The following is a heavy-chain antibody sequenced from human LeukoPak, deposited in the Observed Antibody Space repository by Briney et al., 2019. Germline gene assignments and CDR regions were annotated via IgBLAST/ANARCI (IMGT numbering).Heavy chain of an antibody. Sequence: SQTLSLTCAISGDSVSSNSAAWNWIRQSPSRGLEWLGRTYYRSKWYNDYAVSVKSRITINPDTSKNQFSLQLNSVTPEDTAVYYCARDRGPAVNYYGSGSVDYYYGMDVWGQGTTVTVSS. CDR3: ARDRGPAVNYYGSGSVDYYYGMDV. CDR1: GDSVSSNSAA. CDR2: TYYRSKWYN. D-gene: IGHD3-10*01. V-gene: IGHV6-1*01. J-gene: IGHJ6*02.